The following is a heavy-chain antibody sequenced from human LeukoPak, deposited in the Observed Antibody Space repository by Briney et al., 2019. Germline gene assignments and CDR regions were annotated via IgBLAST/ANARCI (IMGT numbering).Heavy chain of an antibody. V-gene: IGHV5-51*01. J-gene: IGHJ4*02. D-gene: IGHD6-25*01. Sequence: GVSLKISCRTSGYSFTNYWIGWVRQMPGKGLEWLGNINPANSDITNSPSFQGQVTLSADKSISTAYLQWSSLKASDTAIYYCARHWSSAWFGYWGQGTQVTAS. CDR3: ARHWSSAWFGY. CDR1: GYSFTNYW. CDR2: INPANSDI.